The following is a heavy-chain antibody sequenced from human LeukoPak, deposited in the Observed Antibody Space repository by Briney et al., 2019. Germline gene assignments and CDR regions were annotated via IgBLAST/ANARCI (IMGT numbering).Heavy chain of an antibody. D-gene: IGHD1-26*01. CDR1: GFSFSTYG. CDR3: AKDLRPNNDYYLGRFDT. J-gene: IGHJ5*02. CDR2: ISESGGST. Sequence: GGSLRLSCAASGFSFSTYGMHWVRQAPGKGLEWVSGISESGGSTFYADSVKGRFTVSRDNAKNTLNLQMTSLRADDTAVYFCAKDLRPNNDYYLGRFDTWGQGTLVTVSS. V-gene: IGHV3-23*01.